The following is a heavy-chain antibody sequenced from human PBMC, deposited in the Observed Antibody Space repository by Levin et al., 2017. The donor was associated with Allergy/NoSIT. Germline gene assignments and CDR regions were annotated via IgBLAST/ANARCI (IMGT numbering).Heavy chain of an antibody. CDR1: GFTFSSYS. V-gene: IGHV3-48*02. D-gene: IGHD5-12*01. CDR3: ARGGDSGYDPFDY. CDR2: ISSSSSTI. J-gene: IGHJ4*02. Sequence: GESLKISCAASGFTFSSYSMNWVRQAPGKGLEWVSYISSSSSTIYYADSVKGRFTISRDNAKNSLYLQMNSLRDEDTAVYYCARGGDSGYDPFDYWGQGTLVTVSS.